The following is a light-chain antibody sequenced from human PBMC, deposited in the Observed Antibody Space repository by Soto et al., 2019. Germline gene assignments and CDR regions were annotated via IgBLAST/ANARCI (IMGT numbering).Light chain of an antibody. V-gene: IGKV3-20*01. J-gene: IGKJ5*01. CDR1: QSVRNNY. CDR3: QQYGSSPIT. CDR2: AAS. Sequence: EVVLTQSPGTLSLSPGERATLSCRASQSVRNNYFAWYQKKPGQAPRLLIYAASSRATGIPDRFSGSGSGTEFTLTIRRLESEYFAVYYCQQYGSSPITFGQGTRLEIK.